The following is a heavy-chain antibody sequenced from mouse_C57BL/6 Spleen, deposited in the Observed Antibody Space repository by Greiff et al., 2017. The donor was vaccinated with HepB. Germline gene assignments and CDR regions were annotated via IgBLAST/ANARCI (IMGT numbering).Heavy chain of an antibody. Sequence: VQLQQSGPELVKPGASVKIPCKASGYTFTDYNMDWVKQSHGRSLEWIGDINPNNGGTIYNQKFKGKATLTVDKSSSTAYMELRSLTSEDTAVYYCARRWDTPFDYWGQGTTLTVSS. V-gene: IGHV1-18*01. J-gene: IGHJ2*01. CDR1: GYTFTDYN. CDR2: INPNNGGT. CDR3: ARRWDTPFDY. D-gene: IGHD3-3*01.